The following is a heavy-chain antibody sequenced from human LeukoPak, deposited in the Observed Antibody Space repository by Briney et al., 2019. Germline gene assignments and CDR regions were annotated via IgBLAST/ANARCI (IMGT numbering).Heavy chain of an antibody. J-gene: IGHJ2*01. V-gene: IGHV4-31*03. Sequence: PSETLSLTCTVSGGSISSGGYYWSWIRQHPGKGLEWIGYIYYSGSTYYNPSLKSRVTISVDTSKNQFSLKLSSVTAADTAVYYCARDISYGSYWYFDLWGRGTLVTVSS. CDR2: IYYSGST. CDR1: GGSISSGGYY. D-gene: IGHD5-18*01. CDR3: ARDISYGSYWYFDL.